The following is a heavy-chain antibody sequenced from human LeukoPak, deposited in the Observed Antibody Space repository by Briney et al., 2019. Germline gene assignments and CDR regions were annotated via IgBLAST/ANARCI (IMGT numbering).Heavy chain of an antibody. V-gene: IGHV1-8*02. CDR3: ARGSRGWYRLYWFDP. CDR1: GYTFTSYG. CDR2: MNPNSGNT. Sequence: ASVKVSCKASGYTFTSYGISWVRQAPGQGLEWMGWMNPNSGNTGYAQKFQGRVTMTRNTSISTAYMELSSLRSEDTAVYYCARGSRGWYRLYWFDPWGQGTLVTASS. J-gene: IGHJ5*02. D-gene: IGHD6-19*01.